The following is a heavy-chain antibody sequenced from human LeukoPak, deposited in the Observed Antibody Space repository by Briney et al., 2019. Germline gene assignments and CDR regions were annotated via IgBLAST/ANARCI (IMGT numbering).Heavy chain of an antibody. CDR3: ARDFSLYCGGDCYSYEVWFDP. J-gene: IGHJ5*02. D-gene: IGHD2-21*01. CDR2: ISSSSSYI. CDR1: GFTFSSYS. Sequence: GGSLRLPCAASGFTFSSYSMNWVRQAPGKGLEWVSSISSSSSYIYYADSVKGRFTISRDNAKNSLYLPMNSLRAEDTAVYYCARDFSLYCGGDCYSYEVWFDPWGQGTLVTVSS. V-gene: IGHV3-21*01.